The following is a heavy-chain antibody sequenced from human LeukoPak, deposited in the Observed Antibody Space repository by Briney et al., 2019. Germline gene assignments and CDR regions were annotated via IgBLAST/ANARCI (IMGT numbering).Heavy chain of an antibody. V-gene: IGHV3-9*01. CDR3: ARAPQVAYFDY. CDR1: GFTFDDYA. J-gene: IGHJ4*02. Sequence: GGSLRLSCAASGFTFDDYAMHWVRQAPGKGLEWVSGISWNSGSICYADSVKGRFTISRDNAKNSLYLQMNSLRAEDTAVYYCARAPQVAYFDYWGQGTLVTVSS. D-gene: IGHD5-12*01. CDR2: ISWNSGSI.